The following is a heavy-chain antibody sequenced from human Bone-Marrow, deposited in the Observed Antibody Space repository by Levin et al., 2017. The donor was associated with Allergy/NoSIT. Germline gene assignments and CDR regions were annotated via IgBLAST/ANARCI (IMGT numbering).Heavy chain of an antibody. D-gene: IGHD4-11*01. CDR1: GVSISSTNW. CDR3: ARAPYGNYVRGYFDY. J-gene: IGHJ4*02. CDR2: IVHTGST. V-gene: IGHV4-4*02. Sequence: SETLSLTCAVSGVSISSTNWWNWVRQSPGKGLEWIGEIVHTGSTTYSPSLQSRVTISVDKSKNKFSLKLTYVTAADTAVYYCARAPYGNYVRGYFDYWGQGTLVTVSS.